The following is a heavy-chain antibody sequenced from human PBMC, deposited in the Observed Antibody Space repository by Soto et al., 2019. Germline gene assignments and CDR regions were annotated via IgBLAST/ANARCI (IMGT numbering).Heavy chain of an antibody. CDR2: IYSGGYT. D-gene: IGHD3-16*01. CDR1: GFTVSNNY. J-gene: IGHJ4*02. CDR3: GAARGGGGY. Sequence: EVQLVESGGGLIQPGGSLRLSCAVSGFTVSNNYMSWVRQAPGKGLEGVSVIYSGGYTAYGDSVKGRFTISRDNSKNTLNFKSNGLSADDGAVFCGGAARGGGGYWGQGTLVTVSS. V-gene: IGHV3-53*01.